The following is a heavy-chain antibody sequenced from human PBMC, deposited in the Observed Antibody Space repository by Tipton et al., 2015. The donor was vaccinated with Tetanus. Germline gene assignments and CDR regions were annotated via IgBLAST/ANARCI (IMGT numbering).Heavy chain of an antibody. Sequence: TLSLTCTVSGGSINRYYWSWIRQPPGKGLEWIGYIHYSGSTTYNPSLKSRVTISVDTSKNQFSLQLTSVTAADTAVYYCARHSGWYNFFTGVDVWGLGTTVTVSS. CDR2: IHYSGST. CDR1: GGSINRYY. D-gene: IGHD6-19*01. J-gene: IGHJ6*02. CDR3: ARHSGWYNFFTGVDV. V-gene: IGHV4-59*01.